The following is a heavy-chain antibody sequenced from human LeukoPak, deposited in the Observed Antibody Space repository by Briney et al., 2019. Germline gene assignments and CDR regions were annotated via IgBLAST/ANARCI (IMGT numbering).Heavy chain of an antibody. CDR2: LSEGGDTA. CDR1: GFTFSSYV. D-gene: IGHD5-18*01. V-gene: IGHV3-23*01. CDR3: AFSPLGDNYGFPY. J-gene: IGHJ4*02. Sequence: GGSLRLSCAGSGFTFSSYVMHWVRQAPGRGLEWVSSLSEGGDTAYYADSVKGRFTIYRDNSRDTLCLQVNSLRADDTALYYCAFSPLGDNYGFPYWGQGALVIVSS.